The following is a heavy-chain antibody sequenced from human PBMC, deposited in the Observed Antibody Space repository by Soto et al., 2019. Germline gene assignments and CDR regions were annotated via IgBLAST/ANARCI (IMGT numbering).Heavy chain of an antibody. CDR2: ISGSGGST. V-gene: IGHV3-23*01. D-gene: IGHD6-6*01. CDR1: GFTFSSYA. CDR3: AKARIAARRVSPFFDY. J-gene: IGHJ4*02. Sequence: GGSLRLSCAASGFTFSSYAMSWVRQAPGKGLEWVSAISGSGGSTYYADSVKGRFTISRDNSKNTLYLQMNSLRAEDTAVYYCAKARIAARRVSPFFDYWGQGTLVTVSS.